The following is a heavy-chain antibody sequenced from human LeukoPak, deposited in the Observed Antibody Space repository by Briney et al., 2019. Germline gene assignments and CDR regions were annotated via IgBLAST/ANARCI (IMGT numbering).Heavy chain of an antibody. J-gene: IGHJ4*02. Sequence: GGSLRLSCAASGFTFSSYSMNWVRQAPGKGLEWVSCISSSSSYIYYADSVKGRFTISRDNAKNSLCLQMNSLRAEDTAVYYCARAHNWKYGSFDFWGQGTLVTVSS. V-gene: IGHV3-21*01. CDR1: GFTFSSYS. D-gene: IGHD1-7*01. CDR2: ISSSSSYI. CDR3: ARAHNWKYGSFDF.